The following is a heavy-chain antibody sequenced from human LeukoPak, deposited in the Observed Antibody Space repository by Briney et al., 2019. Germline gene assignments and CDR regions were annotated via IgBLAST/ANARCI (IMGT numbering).Heavy chain of an antibody. CDR3: AREGIAAASYYFDY. D-gene: IGHD6-13*01. CDR2: ISYDGSNK. Sequence: GRSLRLSCAASGFTFSSYGMHWVRQAPGKGLEWVAVISYDGSNKYYADSVKGRFTISRDNSKNTLYLQMNSLRAEDTAVYYCAREGIAAASYYFDYWGQGTLVTVSS. V-gene: IGHV3-30*03. CDR1: GFTFSSYG. J-gene: IGHJ4*02.